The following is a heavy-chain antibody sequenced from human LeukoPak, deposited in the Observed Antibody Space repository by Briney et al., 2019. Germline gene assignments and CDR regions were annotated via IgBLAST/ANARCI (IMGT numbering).Heavy chain of an antibody. V-gene: IGHV4-38-2*01. CDR2: IHHSGDT. CDR1: GYSISSGYY. Sequence: KPSETLSLTCAVSGYSISSGYYWGWIRQPPGKGLEWIGNIHHSGDTYYKPSLKSRATISVDTSKNQFSLKLNSVTAADTAIYYCARLIRTGGGQGAFDIWGQGTMVTVSS. CDR3: ARLIRTGGGQGAFDI. D-gene: IGHD2-8*02. J-gene: IGHJ3*02.